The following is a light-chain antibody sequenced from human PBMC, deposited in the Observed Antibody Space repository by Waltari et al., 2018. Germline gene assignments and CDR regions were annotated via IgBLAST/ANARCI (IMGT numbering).Light chain of an antibody. CDR1: QSIGRS. J-gene: IGKJ1*01. CDR2: DIA. CDR3: QKYERSPAT. V-gene: IGKV3-20*01. Sequence: EIVLTQSPGTLSLSLGDRATLSCRASQSIGRSVVWYQQRPGQAPRLLLYDIARRATGIPDRFSGSGYGTDFSLTISRLEPEDFAVYYCQKYERSPATFGQGTTVEIK.